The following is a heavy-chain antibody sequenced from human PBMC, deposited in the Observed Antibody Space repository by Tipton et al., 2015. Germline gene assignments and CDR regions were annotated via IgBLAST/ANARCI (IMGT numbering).Heavy chain of an antibody. D-gene: IGHD3-10*01. J-gene: IGHJ4*02. V-gene: IGHV4-38-2*01. Sequence: LRLSCAASGFTFSSYAMSWVRQAPGKGLEWIGSFYYGGSTYYNPSLKSRVTISVDTSKNQFFLKVSSVTAADTAVYYCARIADGGSESYFLPFDCWSQGTLVTVSS. CDR2: FYYGGST. CDR3: ARIADGGSESYFLPFDC. CDR1: GFTFSSYA.